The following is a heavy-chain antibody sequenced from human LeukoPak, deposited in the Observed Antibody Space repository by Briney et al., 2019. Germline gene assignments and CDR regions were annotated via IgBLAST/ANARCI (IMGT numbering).Heavy chain of an antibody. CDR2: ISSSSSTI. CDR1: GFTFSSYS. V-gene: IGHV3-48*02. Sequence: PGGSLRLSCAASGFTFSSYSMNWVRQAPGKGLEWVSFISSSSSTIYYADSVKGRFTISRDNAKNSLYLQVNSLGDEDTAVYYCARDGREAMLDYWGQGTLVTVSS. CDR3: ARDGREAMLDY. J-gene: IGHJ4*02.